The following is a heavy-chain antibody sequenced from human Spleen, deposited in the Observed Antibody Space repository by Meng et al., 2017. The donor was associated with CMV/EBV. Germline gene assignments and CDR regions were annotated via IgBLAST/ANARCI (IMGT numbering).Heavy chain of an antibody. Sequence: ASVKVSCKASGYTFTSYGISWVRQAPGQGLEWMGWISAYNGNTNYAQKLQGRVTMTTDTSTSTAYMELRSLRSDDTAVYYCARDWDCSSTSCFHRGMDVWGQGTTVTVSS. J-gene: IGHJ6*02. V-gene: IGHV1-18*01. CDR1: GYTFTSYG. D-gene: IGHD2-2*01. CDR2: ISAYNGNT. CDR3: ARDWDCSSTSCFHRGMDV.